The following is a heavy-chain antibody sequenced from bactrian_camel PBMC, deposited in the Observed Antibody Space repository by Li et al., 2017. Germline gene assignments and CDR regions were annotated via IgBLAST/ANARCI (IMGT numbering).Heavy chain of an antibody. J-gene: IGHJ4*01. Sequence: HVQLVESGGGSVQAGGSLNLSCDMSSYTYSRICMGWFRQAPGKERERVALMWPFGGKTDYPDSVRGRFTISRGSAKNTIYLQMNSLKPEDTGMYYCAAYTALSRWFEGRPNYAGQGTQVTVS. CDR3: AAYTALSRWFEGRPNY. D-gene: IGHD1*01. V-gene: IGHV3S68*01. CDR2: MWPFGGKT. CDR1: SYTYSRIC.